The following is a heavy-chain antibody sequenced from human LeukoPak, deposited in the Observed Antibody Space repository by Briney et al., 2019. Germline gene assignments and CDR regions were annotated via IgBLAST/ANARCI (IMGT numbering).Heavy chain of an antibody. CDR2: INHSGST. V-gene: IGHV4-34*01. CDR1: GGSFSSYY. D-gene: IGHD1-1*01. Sequence: SETLSLTCAVYGGSFSSYYWNWIRQPPGKGLEWIGEINHSGSTNYNPSLKSRLSISVDTSKNQVSVNLTSVTAADTAVYYCARGGSWDNWNCLDPWGQGALVTVSS. J-gene: IGHJ5*02. CDR3: ARGGSWDNWNCLDP.